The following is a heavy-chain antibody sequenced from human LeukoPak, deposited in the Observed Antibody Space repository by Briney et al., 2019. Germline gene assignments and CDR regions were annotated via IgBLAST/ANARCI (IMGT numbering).Heavy chain of an antibody. CDR1: GGSFSGYY. CDR2: INHSGST. V-gene: IGHV4-34*01. CDR3: ARKGRARYGMDV. Sequence: SETLSLTCAVYGGSFSGYYWSWIRQPPGRGLEWIGEINHSGSTNYNPSLKSRVTISVGTSKNQFSLKLSSVTAADTAVYYCARKGRARYGMDVWGQGTTVTVSS. J-gene: IGHJ6*02. D-gene: IGHD2-15*01.